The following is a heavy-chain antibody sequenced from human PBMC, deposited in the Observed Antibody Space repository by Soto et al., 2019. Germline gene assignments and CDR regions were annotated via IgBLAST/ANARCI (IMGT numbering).Heavy chain of an antibody. CDR3: ADLRGFD. Sequence: QVQLVESGGGVVRPGRSLRLSCAASGFIFSSYSMHWVRQATGKGLEWVAVISHDGNKKYYADSVEGRFTISRDNSKNTLYLHMSSLRPDDTAVYYCADLRGFDGGQGTMVTVSP. V-gene: IGHV3-30-3*01. J-gene: IGHJ3*01. D-gene: IGHD3-9*01. CDR2: ISHDGNKK. CDR1: GFIFSSYS.